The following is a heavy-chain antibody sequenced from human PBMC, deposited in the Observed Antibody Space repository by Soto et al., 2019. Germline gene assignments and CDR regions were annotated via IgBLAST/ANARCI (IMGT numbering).Heavy chain of an antibody. J-gene: IGHJ5*02. D-gene: IGHD1-7*01. CDR2: IRSKAYGGTT. V-gene: IGHV3-49*03. CDR1: GFTFGDYA. CDR3: TRDKGLELHFYWFDP. Sequence: PGGSLRLSCTASGFTFGDYAMSWFRQAPGKGLEWVGFIRSKAYGGTTEYAASVKGRFTISRDDSKSIAYLQMNSLKTEDTAVYYCTRDKGLELHFYWFDPWGQRTPVTVSS.